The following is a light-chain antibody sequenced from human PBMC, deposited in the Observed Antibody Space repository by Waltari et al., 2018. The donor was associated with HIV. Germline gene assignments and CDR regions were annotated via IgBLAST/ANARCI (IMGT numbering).Light chain of an antibody. CDR1: TSNTGTNN. V-gene: IGLV1-44*01. CDR2: SSI. J-gene: IGLJ3*02. Sequence: QSVLTQPPSASGTPGQRIIISCSGSTSNTGTNNVNRYQQLPGTTPRLLMHSSIQRPSGVPDRFSGSRSGTSASLAISGLQSEDEADYYCSAWDASLGAWMFGGGTKLTVL. CDR3: SAWDASLGAWM.